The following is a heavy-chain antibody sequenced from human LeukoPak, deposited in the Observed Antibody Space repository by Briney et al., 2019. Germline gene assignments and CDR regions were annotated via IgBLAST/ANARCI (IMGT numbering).Heavy chain of an antibody. D-gene: IGHD4-11*01. CDR3: ARGMNRLPKAFDI. J-gene: IGHJ3*02. Sequence: PSETLSLTCAVYGGSFSGYYWSWIRQPPGKGLEWIGEINHSGSTNYNPSLKSRVTISVDTSKNQFSLKLSSVTAAGTAVYYCARGMNRLPKAFDIWGQGTMVTVSS. V-gene: IGHV4-34*01. CDR2: INHSGST. CDR1: GGSFSGYY.